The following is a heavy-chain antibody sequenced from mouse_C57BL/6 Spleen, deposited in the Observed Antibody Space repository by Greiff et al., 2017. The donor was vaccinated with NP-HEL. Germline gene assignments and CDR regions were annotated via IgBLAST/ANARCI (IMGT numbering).Heavy chain of an antibody. J-gene: IGHJ4*01. CDR2: INPSNGGT. D-gene: IGHD2-1*01. V-gene: IGHV1-53*01. CDR3: ARPIYYNAMDY. Sequence: QVQLQQPGTELVKPGASVKLSCKASGYTFTSYWMHWVKQRPGQGLEWIGNINPSNGGTNYNEKFKSKATVTVDKSSSTAYMQLSSLKSEDYSVYCWARPIYYNAMDYWGQGTSVTVSS. CDR1: GYTFTSYW.